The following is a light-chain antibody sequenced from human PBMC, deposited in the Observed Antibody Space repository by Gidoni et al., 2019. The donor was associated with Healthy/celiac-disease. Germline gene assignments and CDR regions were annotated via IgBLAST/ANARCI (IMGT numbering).Light chain of an antibody. J-gene: IGLJ3*02. Sequence: SYELTQPLSVSVALGQTGRITCGGNNIGSKNVHWYQQKPGQAPVLVIYRDSNRPSGIPERFSGSNSGNTATLTISRAQAGDEADYYCQVWDSSTAVWVFGGGTKLTVL. CDR2: RDS. CDR3: QVWDSSTAVWV. V-gene: IGLV3-9*01. CDR1: NIGSKN.